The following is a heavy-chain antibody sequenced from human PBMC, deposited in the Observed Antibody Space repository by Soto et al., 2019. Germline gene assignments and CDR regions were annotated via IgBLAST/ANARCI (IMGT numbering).Heavy chain of an antibody. CDR1: GFTFSGSA. Sequence: PGGSLRLSCAASGFTFSGSAMHWVRQASGKGLEWVGRIRSKANSYATAYAASVKGRFTISRDDSKNTAYLQMNSPKTEDTAVYYCTMRLELPNHWGQGTLVTVSS. D-gene: IGHD1-7*01. CDR3: TMRLELPNH. V-gene: IGHV3-73*01. J-gene: IGHJ5*02. CDR2: IRSKANSYAT.